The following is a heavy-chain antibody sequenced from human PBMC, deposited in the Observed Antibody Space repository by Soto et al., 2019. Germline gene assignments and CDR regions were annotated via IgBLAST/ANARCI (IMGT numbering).Heavy chain of an antibody. Sequence: SVKVSCKASGGTFSSYAISWVRQAPEQGLEWMGGIIPIFDTPNYAQKFQGRVTITADESTSTAYMELTSLRSDDTAVYYCALPPRKGYQYGMDVWGQGTTVTVSS. CDR2: IIPIFDTP. CDR1: GGTFSSYA. J-gene: IGHJ6*02. CDR3: ALPPRKGYQYGMDV. V-gene: IGHV1-69*13.